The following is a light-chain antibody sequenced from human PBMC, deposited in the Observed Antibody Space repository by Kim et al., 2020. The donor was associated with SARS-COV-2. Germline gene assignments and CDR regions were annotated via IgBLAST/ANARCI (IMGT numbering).Light chain of an antibody. CDR2: QDS. V-gene: IGLV3-1*01. J-gene: IGLJ2*01. CDR3: QAWDSSTALV. Sequence: SYELTQPPSVSVSPGQTASITCSGDKLGDKYACWYQQKPGQSPVLVIYQDSKRPSGIPERFSGSNSGNTATLTISGTQAMDEADYYCQAWDSSTALVFGGGTQLTVL. CDR1: KLGDKY.